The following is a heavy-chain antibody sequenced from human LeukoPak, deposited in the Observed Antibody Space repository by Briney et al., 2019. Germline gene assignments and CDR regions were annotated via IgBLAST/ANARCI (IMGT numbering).Heavy chain of an antibody. CDR3: ARDLDFSFDY. Sequence: GGSLRLSCAASGFTVSSNRMSWVRQAPGKGLQWVSVIYSGGSTYYADSVKGRFTISRDNSKNTLYLQMNSLRAEDTAVYYCARDLDFSFDYWGQGTLVTVSS. V-gene: IGHV3-53*01. J-gene: IGHJ4*02. CDR1: GFTVSSNR. D-gene: IGHD3/OR15-3a*01. CDR2: IYSGGST.